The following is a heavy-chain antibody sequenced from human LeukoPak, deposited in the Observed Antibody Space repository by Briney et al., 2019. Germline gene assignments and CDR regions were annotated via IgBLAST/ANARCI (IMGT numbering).Heavy chain of an antibody. Sequence: GGSLRLSCTASGFTFSRYWMTWVRQGPGKGLEWVANIRQDGSDKYYVDSVKGRFTISRDNAKNSLFLQMNSLRAEDTAVYYCAELGITKIGGVWGKGTTVTISS. CDR1: GFTFSRYW. V-gene: IGHV3-7*01. CDR3: AELGITKIGGV. D-gene: IGHD3-10*02. J-gene: IGHJ6*04. CDR2: IRQDGSDK.